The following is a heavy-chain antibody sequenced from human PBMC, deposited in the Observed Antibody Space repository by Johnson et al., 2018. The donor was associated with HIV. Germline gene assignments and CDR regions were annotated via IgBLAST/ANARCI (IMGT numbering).Heavy chain of an antibody. CDR2: ISYDGSNE. CDR3: AREDSSGYFDGFDV. J-gene: IGHJ3*01. V-gene: IGHV3-30-3*01. D-gene: IGHD3-22*01. CDR1: GFTFSSYA. Sequence: QVQLVESGGGVVQPGRSLRLSCAASGFTFSSYAMHWVRQAPGKGLEWVAVISYDGSNEYYADSVKGRFTISRDNSKNTMYLQMNSLRAEDTAVYYCAREDSSGYFDGFDVWGQGTMVTVSS.